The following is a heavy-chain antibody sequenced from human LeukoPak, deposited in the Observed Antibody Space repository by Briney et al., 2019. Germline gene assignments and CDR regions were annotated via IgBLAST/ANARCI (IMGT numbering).Heavy chain of an antibody. D-gene: IGHD3-3*01. V-gene: IGHV4-4*07. CDR2: IYTSGST. CDR3: ARVRKDDYDFWSGYSYYMDV. CDR1: GGSISSYY. J-gene: IGHJ6*03. Sequence: SGNLSLTCTGSGGSISSYYWSWIRPPAGKGLEWIVRIYTSGSTNYNPYLKSRVTMSVDTSKNQFSLKLSSVAAADTAVYYCARVRKDDYDFWSGYSYYMDVWGKGTTVTVSS.